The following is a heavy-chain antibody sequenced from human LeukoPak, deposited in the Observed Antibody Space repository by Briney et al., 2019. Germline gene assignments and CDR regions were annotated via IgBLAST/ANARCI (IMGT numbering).Heavy chain of an antibody. CDR1: GFTFSSYG. J-gene: IGHJ6*03. Sequence: PGGSLRLSCAASGFTFSSYGMHWIRQAPGKGLEWVSYISSSGSTIYYADSVKGRFTISRDNAKNSLYLQMNSLRAEDTAVYYCARDVRYSSGWYLYYYYYMDVWGKGTTVTVSS. D-gene: IGHD6-19*01. V-gene: IGHV3-48*04. CDR3: ARDVRYSSGWYLYYYYYMDV. CDR2: ISSSGSTI.